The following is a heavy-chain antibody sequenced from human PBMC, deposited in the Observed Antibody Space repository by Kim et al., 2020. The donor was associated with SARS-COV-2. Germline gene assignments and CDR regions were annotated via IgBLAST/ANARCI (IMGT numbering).Heavy chain of an antibody. J-gene: IGHJ4*02. V-gene: IGHV1-18*01. Sequence: AQKLQGRVTMTTDTSTSTAYMELRSLRSDDTAVYYCARTSIAVAGRSDYWGQGTLVTVSS. CDR3: ARTSIAVAGRSDY. D-gene: IGHD6-19*01.